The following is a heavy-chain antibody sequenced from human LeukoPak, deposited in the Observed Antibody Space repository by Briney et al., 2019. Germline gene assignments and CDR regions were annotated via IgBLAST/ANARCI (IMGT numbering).Heavy chain of an antibody. Sequence: GGSLRLSCAASGFTFSTYAMSWVRQAPGKGLEWVSGINWNGGSTGYADSVKGRFTISRDNAKNSLYLQMNSLRAEDTALYHCARSPTSMVRGVPFDYWGQGTLVTVSS. D-gene: IGHD3-10*01. CDR3: ARSPTSMVRGVPFDY. J-gene: IGHJ4*02. CDR1: GFTFSTYA. V-gene: IGHV3-20*01. CDR2: INWNGGST.